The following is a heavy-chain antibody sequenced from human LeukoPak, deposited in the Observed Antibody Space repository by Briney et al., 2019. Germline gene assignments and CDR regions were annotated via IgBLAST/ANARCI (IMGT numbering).Heavy chain of an antibody. Sequence: PGGSLRLSCAASGFTFSSYAMSWVRQAPGRGLEWVSMIGGGGSDIQYADSVKGRFTISRDNSKNTVYLQMDSLRADDTAVYYCAKYCGGDCFRNFDSWGQGTLVTVSS. CDR3: AKYCGGDCFRNFDS. V-gene: IGHV3-23*01. CDR1: GFTFSSYA. J-gene: IGHJ4*02. D-gene: IGHD2-21*02. CDR2: IGGGGSDI.